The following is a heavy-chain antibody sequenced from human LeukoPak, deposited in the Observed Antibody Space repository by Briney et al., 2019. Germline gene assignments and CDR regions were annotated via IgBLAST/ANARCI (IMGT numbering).Heavy chain of an antibody. J-gene: IGHJ5*02. CDR3: ARVQIGYSNFHNWFDP. CDR1: GGSFSGYY. CDR2: INHSGST. D-gene: IGHD4-11*01. Sequence: SETLSLTCAVYGGSFSGYYWSWIRQPPGKGLEWIGEINHSGSTNYNPSLKSRVTISVGTSKNQFSLKLSSVTAADTAVYYCARVQIGYSNFHNWFDPWGQGTLVTVSS. V-gene: IGHV4-34*01.